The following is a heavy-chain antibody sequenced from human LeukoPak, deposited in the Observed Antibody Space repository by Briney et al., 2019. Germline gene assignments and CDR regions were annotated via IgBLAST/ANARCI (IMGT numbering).Heavy chain of an antibody. D-gene: IGHD6-25*01. CDR2: IKQDGSEK. CDR3: RAASY. CDR1: GFTVSNNY. V-gene: IGHV3-7*01. J-gene: IGHJ4*02. Sequence: GGSLRLSCAVSGFTVSNNYMNWVRQAPGKGLEWVANIKQDGSEKNYVDSVKGRFTISRDNAKNSLYLQLNSLRAEDTAVYYCRAASYWGQGTLVTVSS.